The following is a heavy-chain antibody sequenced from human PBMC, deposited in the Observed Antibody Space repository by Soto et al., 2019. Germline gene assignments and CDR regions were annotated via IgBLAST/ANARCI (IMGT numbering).Heavy chain of an antibody. CDR2: INHSGST. CDR1: GGSFSGCD. CDR3: AIRQNCTNGVCSSFDY. D-gene: IGHD2-8*01. V-gene: IGHV4-34*01. J-gene: IGHJ4*02. Sequence: SETLSLTCAVYGGSFSGCDWSWSRQPPGKGLEWIGEINHSGSTNYNPSLKSRVTISVDTSKNQFSLKLSSVTAADTAVYYCAIRQNCTNGVCSSFDYWGQGNLVTVSS.